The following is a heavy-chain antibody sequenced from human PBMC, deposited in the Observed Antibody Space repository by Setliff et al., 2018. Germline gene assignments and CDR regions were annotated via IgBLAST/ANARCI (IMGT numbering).Heavy chain of an antibody. Sequence: SETLSLTCTVSGASITNINYYWGLIHKPPGKGLEWIGSIFYSGRTFYNPSLKSRVTISVDTSKNQFSLTLSSVTAADTAVYYCVRLPNYVWGSPVDYWGQGTLVTVSS. CDR3: VRLPNYVWGSPVDY. CDR2: IFYSGRT. J-gene: IGHJ4*02. V-gene: IGHV4-39*01. CDR1: GASITNINYY. D-gene: IGHD3-16*01.